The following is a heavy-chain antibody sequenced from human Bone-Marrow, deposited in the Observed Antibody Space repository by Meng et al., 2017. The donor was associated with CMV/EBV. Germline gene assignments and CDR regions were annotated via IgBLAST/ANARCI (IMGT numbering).Heavy chain of an antibody. CDR1: GFTFSSYY. J-gene: IGHJ6*02. Sequence: GESLKISCAASGFTFSSYYMHWVRQPPGKGLVWVSRINTDGMSTTYADSVKGRFTISRDNAKNKLYLQMSSLRAEDTAVYYCARGDYYDRSGYYNYYYYGMDVWGQGTTVTVSS. CDR3: ARGDYYDRSGYYNYYYYGMDV. V-gene: IGHV3-74*01. D-gene: IGHD3-22*01. CDR2: INTDGMST.